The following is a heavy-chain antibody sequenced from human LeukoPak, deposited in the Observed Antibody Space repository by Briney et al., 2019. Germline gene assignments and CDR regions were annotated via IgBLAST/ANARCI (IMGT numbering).Heavy chain of an antibody. CDR3: ARDRSSSAWYSYRYFDL. Sequence: SETLSLTCTVSGGSISSYYWSWIRQPAGKGLEWIGRIYTSGSTNYNPSLKSRVTMSVDTSKNQFSLKLNSVTTADTAVYYCARDRSSSAWYSYRYFDLWGRGTLVTVSS. CDR1: GGSISSYY. V-gene: IGHV4-4*07. J-gene: IGHJ2*01. D-gene: IGHD6-19*01. CDR2: IYTSGST.